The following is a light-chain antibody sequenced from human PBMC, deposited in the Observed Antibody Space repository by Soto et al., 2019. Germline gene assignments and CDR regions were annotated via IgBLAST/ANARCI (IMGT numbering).Light chain of an antibody. Sequence: SYELTQPPSVSVSPGQTARIICSGEALAKQIAYWYQQKPGQAPVLVIYKDSESPSGIPERFSGSNSGTTVTLTISGVQAEDEADYYCQSADSSGTYRIFGGGTKLTVL. CDR2: KDS. J-gene: IGLJ2*01. V-gene: IGLV3-25*03. CDR1: ALAKQI. CDR3: QSADSSGTYRI.